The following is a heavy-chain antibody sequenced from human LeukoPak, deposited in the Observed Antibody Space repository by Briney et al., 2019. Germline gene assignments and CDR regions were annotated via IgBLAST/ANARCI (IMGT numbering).Heavy chain of an antibody. CDR2: FDPEDGET. V-gene: IGHV1-24*01. CDR1: GYTLTELS. J-gene: IGHJ4*02. D-gene: IGHD3-3*01. CDR3: ATDPLPTLPIGVPLSG. Sequence: ASVKVSCKVSGYTLTELSMHWVRQAPGKGLEWMGGFDPEDGETIYAQKFQGRVTMTEDTSTDTAYMGLSSLRSEDTAVYYCATDPLPTLPIGVPLSGWGQGTLVTVSS.